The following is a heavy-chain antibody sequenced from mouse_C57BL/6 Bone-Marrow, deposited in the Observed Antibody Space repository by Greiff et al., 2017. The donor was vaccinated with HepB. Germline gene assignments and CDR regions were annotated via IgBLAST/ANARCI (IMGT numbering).Heavy chain of an antibody. J-gene: IGHJ4*01. CDR1: GFTFNTYA. D-gene: IGHD2-1*01. Sequence: EVKLVESGGGLVQPKGSLKLSCAASGFTFNTYAMHWVRQAPGKGLEWVARIRSKSSNYATYYADSVKDRFTISRDDSQSMLYLQMNNLKTEDTARYYCVRDLLPDYGNYFYAMDYWGQGTSVTVSS. CDR2: IRSKSSNYAT. CDR3: VRDLLPDYGNYFYAMDY. V-gene: IGHV10-3*01.